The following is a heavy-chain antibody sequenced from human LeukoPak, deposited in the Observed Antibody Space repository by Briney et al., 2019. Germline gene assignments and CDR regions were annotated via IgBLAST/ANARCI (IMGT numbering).Heavy chain of an antibody. V-gene: IGHV3-30-3*01. CDR3: ARTAVYYYYGVDV. CDR2: ISYDGSNK. Sequence: PGGSLRLSCAASGFTFSSYAMHWVRQAPGKGLEWVAVISYDGSNKYYADSVKGRFTISRDNSKNTLYLQMNSLRAEDTAVYYCARTAVYYYYGVDVWGQGTTVTVSS. CDR1: GFTFSSYA. J-gene: IGHJ6*02. D-gene: IGHD2-2*01.